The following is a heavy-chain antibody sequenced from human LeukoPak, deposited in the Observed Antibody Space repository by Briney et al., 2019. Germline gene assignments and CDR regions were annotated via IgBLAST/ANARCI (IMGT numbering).Heavy chain of an antibody. J-gene: IGHJ5*02. D-gene: IGHD6-13*01. CDR3: AKNTLLAAREWFEP. Sequence: PGGSLRLSCAASAFTFSNYSMKWVRQAPGKGLEWVAVISYDGSNKYYADSVKGRFTISRDNSKNTLYLQMNSLRAEDTAVYYCAKNTLLAAREWFEPWGQGTLVTVSS. CDR1: AFTFSNYS. CDR2: ISYDGSNK. V-gene: IGHV3-30*18.